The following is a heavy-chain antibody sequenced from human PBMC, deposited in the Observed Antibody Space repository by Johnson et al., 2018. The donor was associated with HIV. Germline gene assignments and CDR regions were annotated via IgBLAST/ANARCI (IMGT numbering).Heavy chain of an antibody. V-gene: IGHV3-11*04. J-gene: IGHJ3*02. CDR2: ISSSDSTI. Sequence: QVQLVESGGGLVKPGGSLRLSCVASGFTFSDYYMSWIRQAPGKGLEWISYISSSDSTIYSADSVQGRFTISRDNAKKSLYLQMNSLRAEDTAMYYCAKSLFSISWPYDAFDMWGQGTMVTVSS. CDR1: GFTFSDYY. D-gene: IGHD2/OR15-2a*01. CDR3: AKSLFSISWPYDAFDM.